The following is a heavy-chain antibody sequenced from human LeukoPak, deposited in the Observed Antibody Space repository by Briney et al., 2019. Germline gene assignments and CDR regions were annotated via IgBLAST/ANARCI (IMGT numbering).Heavy chain of an antibody. V-gene: IGHV3-66*02. Sequence: GGSLRLSCAASGFTISAYYVSWVRQAPGKGLEWVSVVYSDGDIYYADSVKGRFTISRDIAKNTLNLQMNGLRPEDTADYYCARDTDRTSSRYFDYWGQGTLVTVSS. D-gene: IGHD6-6*01. CDR2: VYSDGDI. CDR1: GFTISAYY. CDR3: ARDTDRTSSRYFDY. J-gene: IGHJ4*02.